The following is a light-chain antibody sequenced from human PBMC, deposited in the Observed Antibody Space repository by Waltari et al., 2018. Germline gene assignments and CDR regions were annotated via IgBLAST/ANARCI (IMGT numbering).Light chain of an antibody. CDR1: QRVLTSSNNKNY. CDR3: QHYYSSPLT. CDR2: WAS. Sequence: DIVMTQSPDSLAVSLGDRATINCKSSQRVLTSSNNKNYLAWYQQKPGQPPKLLIYWASTRESGVPDRFSGSGSGTDFTLTISSLQAEDVAVYYCQHYYSSPLTFGGGTKVEIK. J-gene: IGKJ4*01. V-gene: IGKV4-1*01.